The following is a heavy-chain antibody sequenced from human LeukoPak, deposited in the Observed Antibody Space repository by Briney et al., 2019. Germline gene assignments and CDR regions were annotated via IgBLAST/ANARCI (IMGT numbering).Heavy chain of an antibody. D-gene: IGHD3-10*01. J-gene: IGHJ3*02. CDR2: ISWNSGSI. CDR3: ASWSVSDAFDI. CDR1: GFIFDDYA. Sequence: GGSLRLSCAASGFIFDDYAMHWVRQAPGKGLEWVSSISWNSGSIGYADSVKSRFTISRDNAKNSLYLQMNSLRAEDTAVYYCASWSVSDAFDIWGQGTMVTVSS. V-gene: IGHV3-9*01.